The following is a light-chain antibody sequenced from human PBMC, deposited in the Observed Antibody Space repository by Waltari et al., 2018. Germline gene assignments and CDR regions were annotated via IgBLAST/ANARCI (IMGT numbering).Light chain of an antibody. CDR2: KDN. Sequence: SYELTQPPSVSVSPGQTARITCSGDALPKQYAYWYQQGPGQAPVLVIYKDNERPSGIPERVSGSGSGTTVTLTISGVQAEDEADYYCQSADSSGTYVVFGGGTKLTVL. J-gene: IGLJ2*01. CDR1: ALPKQY. V-gene: IGLV3-25*03. CDR3: QSADSSGTYVV.